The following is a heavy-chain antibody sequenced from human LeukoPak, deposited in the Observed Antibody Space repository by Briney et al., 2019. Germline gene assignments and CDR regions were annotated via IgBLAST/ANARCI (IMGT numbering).Heavy chain of an antibody. CDR1: GYTFTSYG. CDR3: ARDPLSVGMDV. CDR2: ISGYNGNT. V-gene: IGHV1-18*04. J-gene: IGHJ6*04. Sequence: ASVEVSCKASGYTFTSYGISWVRQAPGQGLEWTGWISGYNGNTNYAQKVQGRVTMTTDTSTSTAYMELRSLRSDDTAVYYCARDPLSVGMDVWGKGTTVTVSS.